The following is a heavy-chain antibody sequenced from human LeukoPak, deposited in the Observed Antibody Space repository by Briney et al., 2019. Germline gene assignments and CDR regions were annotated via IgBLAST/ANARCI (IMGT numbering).Heavy chain of an antibody. D-gene: IGHD4-17*01. V-gene: IGHV4-34*01. CDR2: VNHSGST. CDR3: ARFSVYGDYVP. J-gene: IGHJ5*02. Sequence: SETLSLTCAVYGGSFSGYYWSWIRQPPGKGLEWIGEVNHSGSTNYNPSLKSRVTISVDTSKNQFSLKLSSVTAADTAVYYCARFSVYGDYVPWGQGTMVTVSS. CDR1: GGSFSGYY.